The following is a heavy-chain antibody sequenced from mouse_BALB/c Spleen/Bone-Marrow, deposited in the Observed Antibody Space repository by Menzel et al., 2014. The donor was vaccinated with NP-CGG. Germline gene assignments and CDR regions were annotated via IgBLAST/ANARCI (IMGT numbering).Heavy chain of an antibody. V-gene: IGHV1S81*02. Sequence: QVQLLQSGAELVKPGASVKLSCKASGYSFTRYYMYWVKQRPGQGLEWIGEINPSNGGTNFNEKFKSKATLTVDKSSSTAYMQFSSLTSEDSAVYYCTRSNYGYWYFDVWGAGTTVTVSS. CDR1: GYSFTRYY. D-gene: IGHD1-1*01. CDR3: TRSNYGYWYFDV. J-gene: IGHJ1*01. CDR2: INPSNGGT.